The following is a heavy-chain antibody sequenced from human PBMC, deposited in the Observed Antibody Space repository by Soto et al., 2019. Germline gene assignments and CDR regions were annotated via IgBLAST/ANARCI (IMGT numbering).Heavy chain of an antibody. J-gene: IGHJ4*02. Sequence: EVQLVESGGGLVQPGGSLRLSCAASGLTFNNYWMSWVRQAPGKGLEWVASINQDGTLKYYVDSVKGRFTISRDNAQNSFFLQMISLRAEDTAVYYCARWQSSGWYLYVWGQGTLLSVSS. V-gene: IGHV3-7*03. D-gene: IGHD6-19*01. CDR1: GLTFNNYW. CDR3: ARWQSSGWYLYV. CDR2: INQDGTLK.